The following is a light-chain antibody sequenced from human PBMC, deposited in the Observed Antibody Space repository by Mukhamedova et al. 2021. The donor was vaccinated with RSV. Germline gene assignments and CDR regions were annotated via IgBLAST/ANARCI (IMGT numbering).Light chain of an antibody. CDR2: DVT. CDR3: CSYAGSSTFV. Sequence: VSWYQQPPGRAPKLMIYDVTERHSGVSNRFSGSKSGNTASLTISRLQAADEPDYYRCSYAGSSTFVIGGGTRVTVL. V-gene: IGLV2-23*02. J-gene: IGLJ3*02.